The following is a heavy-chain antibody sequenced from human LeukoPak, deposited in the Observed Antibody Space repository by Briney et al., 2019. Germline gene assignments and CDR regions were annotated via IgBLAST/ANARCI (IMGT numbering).Heavy chain of an antibody. J-gene: IGHJ4*02. CDR3: ARGFGVLITPGY. CDR1: GYTFTGYY. D-gene: IGHD3-3*01. Sequence: ASVKVSCKASGYTFTGYYMHWVRQAPGQGLEWMGWINPNSGGTNYAQKFQGRVTMTRDTSISTAYMELSRLRSDDTAAYYCARGFGVLITPGYWGQGTLVTVSS. V-gene: IGHV1-2*02. CDR2: INPNSGGT.